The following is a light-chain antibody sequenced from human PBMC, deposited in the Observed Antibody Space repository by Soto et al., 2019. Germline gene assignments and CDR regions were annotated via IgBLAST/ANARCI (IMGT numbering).Light chain of an antibody. V-gene: IGLV2-14*01. CDR2: DVS. CDR1: SSDVGGYSY. Sequence: QSALTQPASVSGSPGQSIAISCTGTSSDVGGYSYVSWYQQQPGKAPKLVISDVSNRPSGVSDRFSGSKSGNTASLTISGPQTEHEAAYYCASYTTSSTYVFGTGTKVTVL. CDR3: ASYTTSSTYV. J-gene: IGLJ1*01.